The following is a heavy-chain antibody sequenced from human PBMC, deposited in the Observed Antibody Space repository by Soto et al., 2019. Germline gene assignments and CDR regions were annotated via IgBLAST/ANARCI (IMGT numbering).Heavy chain of an antibody. Sequence: QVQLQESGPGLVEPSETLSLTCTVSGGSMSGYYWSWIRQPPGKGLEWIGYIYYSGSTKYNPSLKGRVHISVYTSKAQFSLPLRSVTAADTAVYYCARVGYGSSWFWYFDLWGSGTLVTVYS. CDR1: GGSMSGYY. V-gene: IGHV4-59*01. CDR3: ARVGYGSSWFWYFDL. CDR2: IYYSGST. J-gene: IGHJ2*01. D-gene: IGHD6-13*01.